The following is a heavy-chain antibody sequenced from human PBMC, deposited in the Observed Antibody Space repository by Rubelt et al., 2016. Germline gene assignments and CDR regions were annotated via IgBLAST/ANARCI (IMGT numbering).Heavy chain of an antibody. Sequence: QVQLVQSGAEVKKPGASVKVSCKASGYTFTTYGISWVRQAPGQGLEWMGWISTYNGNTDYAQKLQGRITVTTDTPPSTVYMELRGLRADDTAMYSCASDSGVWGQGTTLTVS. CDR2: ISTYNGNT. J-gene: IGHJ6*02. CDR1: GYTFTTYG. CDR3: ASDSGV. V-gene: IGHV1-18*01.